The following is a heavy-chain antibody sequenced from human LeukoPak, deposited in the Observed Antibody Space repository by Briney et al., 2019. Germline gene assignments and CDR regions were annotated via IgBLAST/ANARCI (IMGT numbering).Heavy chain of an antibody. CDR3: ARDRPATYYYYGMDV. J-gene: IGHJ6*02. CDR1: GFTFSSYA. CDR2: ISYDGSNK. D-gene: IGHD2-15*01. Sequence: PGGSLRLSCAASGFTFSSYAMHWVRQAPGKGLEWVAVISYDGSNKYYADSVKGRFTISRDNSKNTLYLQMNSLRAEDTAVYYCARDRPATYYYYGMDVWGQGTTVTVSS. V-gene: IGHV3-30*04.